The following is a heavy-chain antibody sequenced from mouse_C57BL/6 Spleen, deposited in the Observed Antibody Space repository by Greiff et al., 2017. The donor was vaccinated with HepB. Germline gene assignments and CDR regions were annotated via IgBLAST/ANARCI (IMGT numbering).Heavy chain of an antibody. CDR3: AKGAPTSGYFDV. D-gene: IGHD5-1*01. V-gene: IGHV1-59*01. CDR2: IDPSDSYT. CDR1: GYTFTSYW. J-gene: IGHJ1*03. Sequence: QVQLQQPGAELVRPGTSVKLSCKASGYTFTSYWMHWVKQRPGQGLEWIGVIDPSDSYTNYNQKFKGKATLTVDTSSSTAYMQLSSLTSEDSAVYYCAKGAPTSGYFDVWGTGPTVTGSS.